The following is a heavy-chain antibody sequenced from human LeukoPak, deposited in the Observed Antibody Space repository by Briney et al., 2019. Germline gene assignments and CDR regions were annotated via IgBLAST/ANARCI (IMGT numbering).Heavy chain of an antibody. J-gene: IGHJ6*02. CDR2: ISYDGSNK. CDR3: ARETYYYGMDV. CDR1: GFTFSSYA. Sequence: GGSLRLSCAASGFTFSSYAMHWVRQAPGKGLEWVAVISYDGSNKYYADSVKGRFTISRDNSKNTLYLQMNSLRAEDTAVYYCARETYYYGMDVWGQGTTVTVSS. V-gene: IGHV3-30-3*01.